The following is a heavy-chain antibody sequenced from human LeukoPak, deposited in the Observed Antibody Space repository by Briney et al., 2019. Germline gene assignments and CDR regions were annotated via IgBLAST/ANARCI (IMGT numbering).Heavy chain of an antibody. Sequence: KPGGSLRLSCAASGFTFDDYGMTWVRQAPGKGLEWVSYISSSGSTIYYADSVKGRFTISRDNAKNSLYLQMNSLRAEDTAVYYCAREQGDSSGYLRYYYYYMDVWGKGTTVTVSS. J-gene: IGHJ6*03. V-gene: IGHV3-11*04. CDR2: ISSSGSTI. CDR1: GFTFDDYG. CDR3: AREQGDSSGYLRYYYYYMDV. D-gene: IGHD3-22*01.